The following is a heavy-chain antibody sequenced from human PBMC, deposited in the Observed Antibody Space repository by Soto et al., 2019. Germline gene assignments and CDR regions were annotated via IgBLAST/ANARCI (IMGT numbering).Heavy chain of an antibody. J-gene: IGHJ6*02. CDR2: INPNSGGT. CDR1: GYTFTGYY. CDR3: ARGIAAAAARGMDV. D-gene: IGHD6-13*01. V-gene: IGHV1-2*04. Sequence: ASVKVSCKASGYTFTGYYMHSVRQAPGQGLEWMGWINPNSGGTNYAQKFQGWVTMTRDTSISTAYMELSRLRSDDTAVYYCARGIAAAAARGMDVWGQGTTVTVSS.